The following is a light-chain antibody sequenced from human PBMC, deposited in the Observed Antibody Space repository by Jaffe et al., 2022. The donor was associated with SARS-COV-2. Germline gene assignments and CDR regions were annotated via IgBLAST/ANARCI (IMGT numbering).Light chain of an antibody. Sequence: DIQMTQSPSSVSASVGDRVTITCRASQGITWLGWYQQKSGKAPKLLIYGASSLQSGVPSRFSGSGSGTDFTLTINSLQPEDFATYYCQQADSFPLTFGGGTKVEIK. J-gene: IGKJ4*01. CDR1: QGITW. CDR3: QQADSFPLT. V-gene: IGKV1-12*01. CDR2: GAS.